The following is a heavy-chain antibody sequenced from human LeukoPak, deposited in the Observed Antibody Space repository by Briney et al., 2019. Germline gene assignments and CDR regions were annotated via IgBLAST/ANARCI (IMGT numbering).Heavy chain of an antibody. V-gene: IGHV4-38-2*02. Sequence: SETLSLTCTVSGGSLSSGYYRGWIRQPPGKGLDRIGSIYHSGSTFYNPPLKSRVTLSVDTPKNQFSLKLSSVTPAHTAVFLWASRRADTAMVAFDIWGKGTMVTASS. D-gene: IGHD5-18*01. CDR3: ASRRADTAMVAFDI. J-gene: IGHJ3*02. CDR2: IYHSGST. CDR1: GGSLSSGYY.